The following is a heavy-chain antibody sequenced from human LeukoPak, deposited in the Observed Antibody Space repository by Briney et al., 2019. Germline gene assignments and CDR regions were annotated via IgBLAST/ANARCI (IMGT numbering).Heavy chain of an antibody. CDR3: ARAWDYYYGMDV. CDR2: IYSGGST. CDR1: EFTVSSNY. J-gene: IGHJ6*02. D-gene: IGHD3-16*01. Sequence: GGSLRLSCAASEFTVSSNYMSWVRQAPGKGLEWVSVIYSGGSTYYADSVKGRFTISRDNSKNTLYLQMNSLRAEDTAVYYCARAWDYYYGMDVWGQGTTVTVSS. V-gene: IGHV3-66*01.